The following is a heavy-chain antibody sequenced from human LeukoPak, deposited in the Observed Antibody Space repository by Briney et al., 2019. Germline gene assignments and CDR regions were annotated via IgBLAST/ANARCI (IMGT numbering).Heavy chain of an antibody. Sequence: GGSLRLSCAASGFTFSSYVETWVRQAPGKGLEWVTTTTGSGPTTDYADSVQGRFTISRDNSKNTLSLQENSLRAEDEAVYFCARSWYFDLWGRGTLVTVSS. CDR1: GFTFSSYV. J-gene: IGHJ2*01. CDR3: ARSWYFDL. CDR2: TTGSGPTT. V-gene: IGHV3-23*01.